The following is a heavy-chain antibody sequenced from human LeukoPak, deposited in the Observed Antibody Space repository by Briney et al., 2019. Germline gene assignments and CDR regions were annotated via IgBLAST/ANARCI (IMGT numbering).Heavy chain of an antibody. CDR3: ARVSLKHYGSGTFDC. CDR1: GGSISSYY. J-gene: IGHJ4*02. Sequence: PSETLSLTCTVSGGSISSYYWSWIRQPPGKGLEWIGYIYYSGSTNYNPSLKSRVTISVDTSKNQFSLKLSSVTAADTAVYYCARVSLKHYGSGTFDCWGQGTLVTVSS. V-gene: IGHV4-59*01. D-gene: IGHD3-10*01. CDR2: IYYSGST.